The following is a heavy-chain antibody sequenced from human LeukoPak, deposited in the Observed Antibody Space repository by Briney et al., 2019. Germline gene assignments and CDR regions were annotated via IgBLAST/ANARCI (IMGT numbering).Heavy chain of an antibody. CDR3: AHRLSRYSSGRGPSNWFDP. Sequence: SGPTLVKPTQTLTLTCTFSGFSLSTSGVGVSWIRQPPVKALEWLALIYWNDDKRYSPSLKSRLTITKDTSKNQVVLTMTNMDPADTATYYCAHRLSRYSSGRGPSNWFDPWGQGTLVTVSS. V-gene: IGHV2-5*01. J-gene: IGHJ5*02. D-gene: IGHD6-19*01. CDR2: IYWNDDK. CDR1: GFSLSTSGVG.